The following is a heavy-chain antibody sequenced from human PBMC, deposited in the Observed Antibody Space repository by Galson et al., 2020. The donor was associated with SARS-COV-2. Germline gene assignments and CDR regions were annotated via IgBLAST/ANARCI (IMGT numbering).Heavy chain of an antibody. CDR3: ARPYSGSYYGWFDP. Sequence: TGGSLRLSCAASGFTFSSYAMHWVRQAPGKGLEWVAVISYDGSNKYYADSVKGGFTISRDNSKNTLYLQMNSLRAEDTAVYYCARPYSGSYYGWFDPWGQGTLVTVSS. CDR1: GFTFSSYA. D-gene: IGHD1-26*01. CDR2: ISYDGSNK. J-gene: IGHJ5*02. V-gene: IGHV3-30-3*01.